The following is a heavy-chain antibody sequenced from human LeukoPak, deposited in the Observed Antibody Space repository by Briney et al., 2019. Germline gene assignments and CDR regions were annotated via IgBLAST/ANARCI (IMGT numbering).Heavy chain of an antibody. CDR2: INHSGSA. V-gene: IGHV4-34*01. CDR1: GGSFSGYY. Sequence: NSSETLSLTCAVYGGSFSGYYWNWIRQPPGKGLGWIGEINHSGSAYYNPSLKSRVTISVDTSKNQVSLKLTSVTAADTAVYYCARGPDSGSYFAWFDPWGQGTLVTVSS. D-gene: IGHD3-10*01. CDR3: ARGPDSGSYFAWFDP. J-gene: IGHJ5*02.